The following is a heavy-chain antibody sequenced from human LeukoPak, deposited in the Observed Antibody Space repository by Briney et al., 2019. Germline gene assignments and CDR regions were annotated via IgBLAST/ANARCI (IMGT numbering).Heavy chain of an antibody. CDR2: VFSRGTT. CDR1: GGSMNNYY. D-gene: IGHD1-26*01. Sequence: SDTLSLTRSVSGGSMNNYYWNWIRQSPKKGLEWIGFVFSRGTTNFNPSFRRRLTMSIDTSTNQFSLTLTSMTAAATAVYFCARSWAAKWELPGQFDSWGQGRLVTVSS. J-gene: IGHJ5*01. V-gene: IGHV4-4*07. CDR3: ARSWAAKWELPGQFDS.